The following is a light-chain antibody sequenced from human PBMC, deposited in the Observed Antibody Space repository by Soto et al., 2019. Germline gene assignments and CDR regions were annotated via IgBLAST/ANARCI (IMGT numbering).Light chain of an antibody. Sequence: QSVLTQPASVSGSPGQSITISCTGTSSDDGSYNLVSWYQQHPGKAPKLMIYEGSKRPSGVSNRFSGSKSGNTASLTISGLQAEDEADYYCCSYAGSSTFAVFGGGTKLTVL. CDR1: SSDDGSYNL. J-gene: IGLJ2*01. V-gene: IGLV2-23*03. CDR3: CSYAGSSTFAV. CDR2: EGS.